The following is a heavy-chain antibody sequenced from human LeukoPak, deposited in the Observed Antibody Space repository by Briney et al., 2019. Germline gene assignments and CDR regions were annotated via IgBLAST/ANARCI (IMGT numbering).Heavy chain of an antibody. CDR3: ARGGQQWMSTNFYYYGMEV. V-gene: IGHV1-69*04. J-gene: IGHJ6*02. CDR1: GGTFIRYD. CDR2: INPILGMT. D-gene: IGHD6-19*01. Sequence: ASVKVSCKASGGTFIRYDFSGVRQAPGQGLEWMGRINPILGMTDYAQKLQGRVTITADTATSPAYMELSRLRSDGTAVYCCARGGQQWMSTNFYYYGMEVWGQGTTLTASS.